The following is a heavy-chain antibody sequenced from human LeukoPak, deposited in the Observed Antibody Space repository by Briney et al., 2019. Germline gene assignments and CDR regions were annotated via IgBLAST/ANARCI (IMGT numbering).Heavy chain of an antibody. V-gene: IGHV1-69*13. CDR3: ARARLAYCGDDCYSAFDS. CDR1: GGTFSSYA. Sequence: SVKVSCKASGGTFSSYAISWVRQAPGQGLEWMGGIIPIFGAADYAQKFQGRVTIAADESTSTAYMELSSLRSDDTAVYYCARARLAYCGDDCYSAFDSWGQGTLVTVSS. J-gene: IGHJ4*02. CDR2: IIPIFGAA. D-gene: IGHD2-21*02.